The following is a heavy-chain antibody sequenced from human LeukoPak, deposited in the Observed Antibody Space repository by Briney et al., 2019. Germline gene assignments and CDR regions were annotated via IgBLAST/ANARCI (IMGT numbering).Heavy chain of an antibody. CDR2: IYYSGST. CDR1: GGSISSYY. V-gene: IGHV4-59*01. CDR3: ARAYYDFWSGYPLRDYGMDV. Sequence: PPETLSLTCTVSGGSISSYYWSWIRQPPGKGLEWIGYIYYSGSTNYNPSLKSRVTISVDTSKNQFSLKLSSVTAADTAVYYCARAYYDFWSGYPLRDYGMDVWGQGTTVTVSS. D-gene: IGHD3-3*01. J-gene: IGHJ6*02.